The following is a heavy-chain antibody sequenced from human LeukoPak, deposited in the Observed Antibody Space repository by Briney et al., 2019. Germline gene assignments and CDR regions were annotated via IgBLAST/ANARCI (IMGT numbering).Heavy chain of an antibody. CDR3: ARNVPGYSSSWYWFDP. CDR2: IIPIFGTA. J-gene: IGHJ5*02. D-gene: IGHD6-13*01. CDR1: GYTFTSYG. V-gene: IGHV1-69*13. Sequence: ASVKVSCKASGYTFTSYGISWVRQAPGQGLEWMGGIIPIFGTANYAQKFQGRVTITADESTSTAYMELSSLRSEDTAVYYCARNVPGYSSSWYWFDPWGQGTLVTVSS.